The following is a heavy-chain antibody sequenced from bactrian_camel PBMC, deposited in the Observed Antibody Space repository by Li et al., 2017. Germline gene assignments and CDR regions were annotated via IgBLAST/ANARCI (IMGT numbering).Heavy chain of an antibody. J-gene: IGHJ4*01. D-gene: IGHD2*01. V-gene: IGHV3S60*01. CDR2: ISSDGST. CDR1: GYPDYNYC. Sequence: HVQLVESGGGSVQSGGSLTLSCAALGYPDYNYCMGWFRQAPGNEWQLVSTISSDGSTYYADSVTGRFTITQDKAKNTVYLQMNNLKTEDTAVYYCAADIPDSSTGYCADGYNSRGQGTQVTVS. CDR3: AADIPDSSTGYCADGYNS.